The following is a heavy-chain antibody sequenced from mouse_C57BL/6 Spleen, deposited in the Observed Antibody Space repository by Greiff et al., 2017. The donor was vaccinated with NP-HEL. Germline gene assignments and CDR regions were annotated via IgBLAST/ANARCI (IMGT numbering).Heavy chain of an antibody. D-gene: IGHD2-3*01. CDR2: INPNYGTT. J-gene: IGHJ4*01. CDR1: GYSFTDYN. Sequence: VQLKESGPELVKPGASVKISCKASGYSFTDYNMNWVKQSNGKSLEWIGVINPNYGTTSYNQKFKGKATLTVDQSSSTAYMQLNSLTSEDSAVYYCASLPYDGYSDAMDYWGQGTSVTVSS. V-gene: IGHV1-39*01. CDR3: ASLPYDGYSDAMDY.